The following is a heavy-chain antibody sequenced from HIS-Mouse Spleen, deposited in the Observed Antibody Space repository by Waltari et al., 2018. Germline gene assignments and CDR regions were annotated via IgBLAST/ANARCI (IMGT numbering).Heavy chain of an antibody. CDR3: ASHYGSGSRPVDY. CDR2: IYHSGST. V-gene: IGHV4-30-2*01. Sequence: QLQLQESGSGLEKPSQTLSLTCAVSGGSISSGGYSWSWIRQPPGKGLEWIGYIYHSGSTYYNPSLKSRVTISVDRSKNQFSLKLSSVTAADTAVYYCASHYGSGSRPVDYWGQGTLVTVSS. J-gene: IGHJ4*02. D-gene: IGHD3-10*01. CDR1: GGSISSGGYS.